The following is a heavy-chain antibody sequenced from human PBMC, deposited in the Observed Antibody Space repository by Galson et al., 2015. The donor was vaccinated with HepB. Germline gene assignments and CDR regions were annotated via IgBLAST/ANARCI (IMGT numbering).Heavy chain of an antibody. D-gene: IGHD4-17*01. CDR1: GYTFTDYG. J-gene: IGHJ4*02. CDR2: IAAYNGNT. V-gene: IGHV1-18*01. Sequence: SVKVSCKASGYTFTDYGISWVRQAPGQGLEWMGWIAAYNGNTEYAQKFQGRVTMTTDTSTSTVYMELRRLGSDDPAVYYCARVGDYLGFDYWGRGTLLSVSS. CDR3: ARVGDYLGFDY.